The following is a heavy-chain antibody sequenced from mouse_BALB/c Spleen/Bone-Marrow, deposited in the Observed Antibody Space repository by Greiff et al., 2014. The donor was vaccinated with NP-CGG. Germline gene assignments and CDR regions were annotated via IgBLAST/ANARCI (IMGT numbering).Heavy chain of an antibody. Sequence: ELAKPGASVKLSCKASGYTFTSYWINWIKQRPGQGLEWIGRIAPGSGSTYYNEMFKGKATLTVDTSSSTAYIQLSSLSSEDSAVYFCARESYYYENYAMDYWGRGTSVTVSS. CDR3: ARESYYYENYAMDY. CDR1: GYTFTSYW. V-gene: IGHV1S41*01. D-gene: IGHD1-1*01. J-gene: IGHJ4*01. CDR2: IAPGSGST.